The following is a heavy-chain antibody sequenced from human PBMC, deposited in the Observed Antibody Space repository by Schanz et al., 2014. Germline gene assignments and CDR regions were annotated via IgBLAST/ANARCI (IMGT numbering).Heavy chain of an antibody. V-gene: IGHV1-18*01. Sequence: QVQLVHSGTEVQKLGASVKVSCQTSGYTFTAYGINWVRQAPGQGLEWMGWISAYNGNTNYAQKLQGRVTMTRDTSISTAYMEVSRLKSDDTAVYYCARLSVAGRPHVNYWYFDLWGRGTLVTVSS. J-gene: IGHJ2*01. CDR3: ARLSVAGRPHVNYWYFDL. D-gene: IGHD6-19*01. CDR2: ISAYNGNT. CDR1: GYTFTAYG.